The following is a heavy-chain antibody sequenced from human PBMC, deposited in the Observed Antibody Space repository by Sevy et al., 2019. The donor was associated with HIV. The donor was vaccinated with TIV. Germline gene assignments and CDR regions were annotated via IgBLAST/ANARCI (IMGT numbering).Heavy chain of an antibody. J-gene: IGHJ6*02. D-gene: IGHD3-22*01. CDR1: GFTFSSYA. Sequence: GWSLRLSCAASGFTFSSYAMSWVRQAPGKGLEWVSAISGSGGSTYYADSVKGRFTISRDNSKNTLYLQMNSLRAEDTAVYYCAKVGETYYYDSSGYYEDYYGMDVWGQGTTVTVSS. CDR3: AKVGETYYYDSSGYYEDYYGMDV. V-gene: IGHV3-23*01. CDR2: ISGSGGST.